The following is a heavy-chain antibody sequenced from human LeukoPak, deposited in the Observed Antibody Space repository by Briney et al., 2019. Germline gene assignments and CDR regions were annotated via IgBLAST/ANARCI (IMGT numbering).Heavy chain of an antibody. CDR2: IYTSGST. V-gene: IGHV4-59*10. CDR1: GGSISSYY. CDR3: ARVGYDYVWGSYRQLEDYYYYVDV. J-gene: IGHJ6*03. D-gene: IGHD3-16*02. Sequence: SETLSLTCAVYGGSISSYYWSWIRQPAGKGLEWIGRIYTSGSTNYNPSLKSRVTMSVDTSKNQFSLKLSSVTAADTAVYYCARVGYDYVWGSYRQLEDYYYYVDVWGKGTTVTISS.